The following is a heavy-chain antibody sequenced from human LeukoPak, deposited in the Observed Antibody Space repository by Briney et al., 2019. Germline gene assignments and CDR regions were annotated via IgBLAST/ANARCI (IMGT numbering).Heavy chain of an antibody. CDR3: AKVSTIIEAGLRYFDL. D-gene: IGHD6-19*01. CDR2: ISDSGGNS. V-gene: IGHV3-23*01. Sequence: GGSLRLSCAASGFTFSSYAMIWVRQAPGKGLEWVSSISDSGGNSFYIDSVKGRFTISRDNSKNTLYLQVNSLRAEDTALYYCAKVSTIIEAGLRYFDLWGRGTLVTVSS. J-gene: IGHJ2*01. CDR1: GFTFSSYA.